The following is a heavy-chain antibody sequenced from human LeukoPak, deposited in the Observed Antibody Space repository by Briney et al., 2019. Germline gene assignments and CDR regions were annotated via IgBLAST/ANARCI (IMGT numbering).Heavy chain of an antibody. V-gene: IGHV3-30*18. D-gene: IGHD6-13*01. J-gene: IGHJ6*02. CDR3: AKDLVAAAGTDYYGMDV. Sequence: PGGSLRLSCAASGFTFSSYGMHWVRQAPGKGLEWVAVISYDGSNKYYADSVKGRFTISRDNSKNTLYLQMNSLRAEDTAVYYCAKDLVAAAGTDYYGMDVWGQGTTVTVSS. CDR1: GFTFSSYG. CDR2: ISYDGSNK.